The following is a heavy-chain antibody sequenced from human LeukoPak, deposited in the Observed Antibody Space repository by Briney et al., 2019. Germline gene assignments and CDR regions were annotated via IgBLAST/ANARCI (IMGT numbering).Heavy chain of an antibody. V-gene: IGHV1-2*02. Sequence: GASVKVSCKASGYTFTGYYMHWVRQAPGQGLEWMGWINPNSGGTNYAQKFQGRVTMTRDTSISTAYMELSRLRPDDTAVYYCAIAVAGTFAFDYWGQGTLVTVSS. J-gene: IGHJ4*02. CDR2: INPNSGGT. CDR1: GYTFTGYY. D-gene: IGHD6-19*01. CDR3: AIAVAGTFAFDY.